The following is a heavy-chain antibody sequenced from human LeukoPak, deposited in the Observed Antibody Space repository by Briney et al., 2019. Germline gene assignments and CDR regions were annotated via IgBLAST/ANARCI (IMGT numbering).Heavy chain of an antibody. J-gene: IGHJ3*02. CDR1: GFTFTTYT. Sequence: GSLRLSCAASGFTFTTYTISWVRQAPGKGLEWVGRTRNKANSYTTEYAASVKGRFTISRDDSKNSLYLQMNSLKAEDTAVYYCARLSRCSSTTCRNAFDIWGQGTMVTVSS. CDR3: ARLSRCSSTTCRNAFDI. D-gene: IGHD2-2*01. CDR2: TRNKANSYTT. V-gene: IGHV3-72*01.